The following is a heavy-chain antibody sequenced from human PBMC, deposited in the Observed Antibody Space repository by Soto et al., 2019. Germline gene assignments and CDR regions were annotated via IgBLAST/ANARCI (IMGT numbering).Heavy chain of an antibody. D-gene: IGHD6-19*01. CDR1: GFTFSNYW. J-gene: IGHJ4*02. V-gene: IGHV3-74*01. Sequence: EVQLVESGGGLVQPGGSLRLSCAASGFTFSNYWMHWVRQAPGKGLVWVSRISGDGTGTDYADSVKGRFTISRDNAKKTLYLQMNNLRADDPAVYYCARVAVAGFWGQGTLVTVSS. CDR2: ISGDGTGT. CDR3: ARVAVAGF.